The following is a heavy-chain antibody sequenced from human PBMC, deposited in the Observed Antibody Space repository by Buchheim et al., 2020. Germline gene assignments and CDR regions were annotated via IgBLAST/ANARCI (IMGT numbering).Heavy chain of an antibody. J-gene: IGHJ6*02. CDR3: AKDSRYCSSTSCNSYYYYGMDV. CDR2: ISYDGRNT. CDR1: GFTFSSYG. V-gene: IGHV3-30*18. D-gene: IGHD2-2*02. Sequence: VQLLESGGGLVQPGGSLRLSCAASGFTFSSYGMHWVRQAPGKGLEWVAIISYDGRNTHYADSVKGRFTISRDNSKNTLYLQMNSLRAEDTAVYYCAKDSRYCSSTSCNSYYYYGMDVWGQGTT.